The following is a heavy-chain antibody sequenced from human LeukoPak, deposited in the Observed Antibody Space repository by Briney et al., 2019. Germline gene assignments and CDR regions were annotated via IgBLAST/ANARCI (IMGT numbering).Heavy chain of an antibody. CDR2: IYYSGST. CDR3: ARVQYSRFDP. D-gene: IGHD2-21*01. Sequence: SETLSLTCTVSGGSISSYYWSWIRQPPGKGLEWIGYIYYSGSTNYNPSLKSRVTISVDTSKNRFSLKLSSVTAADTAVYYCARVQYSRFDPWGQGTLVTVSS. CDR1: GGSISSYY. V-gene: IGHV4-59*01. J-gene: IGHJ5*02.